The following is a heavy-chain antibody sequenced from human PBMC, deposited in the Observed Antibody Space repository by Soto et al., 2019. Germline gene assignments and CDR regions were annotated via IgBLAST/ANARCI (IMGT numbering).Heavy chain of an antibody. CDR2: ISSSSSYI. V-gene: IGHV3-21*01. Sequence: EVQLVESGGGLVKPGGSLRLSCAASGFTFSSYSMNWVRQAPGKGLEWVSSISSSSSYIYYADSVKGRFTISRDNAKNSLYLQMNSLRAEDTAVYYCARDIATDLEYYYYYMDVWGKGTTVTVSS. CDR3: ARDIATDLEYYYYYMDV. J-gene: IGHJ6*03. D-gene: IGHD1-1*01. CDR1: GFTFSSYS.